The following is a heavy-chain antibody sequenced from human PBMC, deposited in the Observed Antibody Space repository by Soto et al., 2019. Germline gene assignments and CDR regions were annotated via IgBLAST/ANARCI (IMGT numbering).Heavy chain of an antibody. CDR3: AKALGSSFLYNAEYFHY. D-gene: IGHD3-3*01. CDR1: GFAFDQYA. CDR2: LSWNSGNI. V-gene: IGHV3-9*01. Sequence: EVQLVESGGGLVQPGRSLRLSCAASGFAFDQYAMHCVRQAPGKGLEWVSVLSWNSGNIGYADSVKGRFTISRDDAKNSLYLQMNSMGAEDTALYYCAKALGSSFLYNAEYFHYWGQGTLVTVSS. J-gene: IGHJ1*01.